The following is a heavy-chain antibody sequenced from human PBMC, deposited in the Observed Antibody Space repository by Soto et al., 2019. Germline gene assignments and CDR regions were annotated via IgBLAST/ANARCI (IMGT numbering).Heavy chain of an antibody. J-gene: IGHJ6*02. D-gene: IGHD6-6*01. V-gene: IGHV3-33*01. CDR3: ATSISSSGYYYYYYGMDV. Sequence: WSLRLSCAASGFTFSSYGMHWVRQAPGKGLEWVAVIWYDGSNKYYADSVKGRFTVSRDNSKNTLYLQMNSLRAEDTAVYYCATSISSSGYYYYYYGMDVWGQGTTVTVSS. CDR1: GFTFSSYG. CDR2: IWYDGSNK.